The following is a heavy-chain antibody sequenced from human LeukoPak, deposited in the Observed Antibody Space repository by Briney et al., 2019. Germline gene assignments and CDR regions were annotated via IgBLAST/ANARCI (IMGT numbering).Heavy chain of an antibody. CDR2: IYYSGST. V-gene: IGHV4-31*11. J-gene: IGHJ4*02. D-gene: IGHD3-22*01. CDR3: ARSHHSSGYYSFFDY. Sequence: PSETLSLTCAVYGGSFSGYYWSWIRQHPGKGLEWIGYIYYSGSTYYNPSLKSRVTISVDTSKNQFSLKLSSVTAADTAVYYCARSHHSSGYYSFFDYWGQGTLVTVSS. CDR1: GGSFSGYY.